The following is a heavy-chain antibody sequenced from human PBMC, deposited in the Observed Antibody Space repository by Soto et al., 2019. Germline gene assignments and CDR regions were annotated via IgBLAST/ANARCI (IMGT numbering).Heavy chain of an antibody. J-gene: IGHJ6*02. CDR3: ARPAYSGYDSDPWGYYYGMDV. D-gene: IGHD5-12*01. CDR2: IIPIFGTA. CDR1: GGTFSSYA. V-gene: IGHV1-69*13. Sequence: GSSVKVSCKASGGTFSSYAISWVRQAPGQGLEWMGGIIPIFGTANYAQKFQGRVTITADESTSTAYMELSSLRSEDTAVYYCARPAYSGYDSDPWGYYYGMDVWGQGTTVTVSS.